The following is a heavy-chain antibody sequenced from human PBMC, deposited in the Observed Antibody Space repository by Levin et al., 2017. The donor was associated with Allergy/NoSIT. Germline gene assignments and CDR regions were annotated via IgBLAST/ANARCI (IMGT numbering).Heavy chain of an antibody. CDR3: ARGGLYGLNY. V-gene: IGHV4-34*01. D-gene: IGHD3-10*01. J-gene: IGHJ4*02. Sequence: PSETLSLTCAVYGGSFSGYYWSWIRQPPGKGLEWIGEINHSGSTNYNPSLKSRVTISVDTSKNQFSLKLSSVTAADTAVYYCARGGLYGLNYWGQGTLVTVSS. CDR2: INHSGST. CDR1: GGSFSGYY.